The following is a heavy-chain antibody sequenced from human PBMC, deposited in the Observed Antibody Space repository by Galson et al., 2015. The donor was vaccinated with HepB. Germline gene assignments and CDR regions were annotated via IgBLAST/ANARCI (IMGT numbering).Heavy chain of an antibody. V-gene: IGHV3-21*01. Sequence: SLRLSCAASGFTFSSHTMNWVRQAPGKGLQWVSSIGRGSAFIYHADSVKGRFTISRDNAKNSLDLQMNSLRAEDTAVYYCARSSRSWYDGPYYFDYWGQGTLVTVSS. CDR1: GFTFSSHT. J-gene: IGHJ4*02. D-gene: IGHD6-13*01. CDR2: IGRGSAFI. CDR3: ARSSRSWYDGPYYFDY.